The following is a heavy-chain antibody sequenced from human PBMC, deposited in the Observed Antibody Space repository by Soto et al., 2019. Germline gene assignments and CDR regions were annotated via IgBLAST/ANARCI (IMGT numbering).Heavy chain of an antibody. D-gene: IGHD5-12*01. V-gene: IGHV2-70*01. CDR2: IDWDDDK. CDR3: ARMPDGYNSERRDYYYYGMDV. CDR1: GFSLSTSGKC. J-gene: IGHJ6*02. Sequence: SGPTLVNPTQTLTLTCTFSGFSLSTSGKCVRWIRQPPGKALEWLALIDWDDDKYYSTSLKTRLTISKDTSKNQVVLTMTNMDPVDTATYYCARMPDGYNSERRDYYYYGMDVWGQGTTVTVSS.